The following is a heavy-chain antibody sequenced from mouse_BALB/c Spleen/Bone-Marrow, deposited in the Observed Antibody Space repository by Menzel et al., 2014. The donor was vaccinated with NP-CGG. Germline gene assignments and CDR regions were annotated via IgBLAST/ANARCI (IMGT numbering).Heavy chain of an antibody. D-gene: IGHD2-4*01. Sequence: QVQLQQSGAELARPGASVKLSCKASGYTLTSYWMQWVKQRPGQGLEWIGAIYPGDGDTRYTQKFKGKATLTADKSSSTAYMQLSSLASEDSAVYYWARTTMITTGGYYAMDYWGQGTSVTVSS. CDR1: GYTLTSYW. V-gene: IGHV1-87*01. CDR2: IYPGDGDT. CDR3: ARTTMITTGGYYAMDY. J-gene: IGHJ4*01.